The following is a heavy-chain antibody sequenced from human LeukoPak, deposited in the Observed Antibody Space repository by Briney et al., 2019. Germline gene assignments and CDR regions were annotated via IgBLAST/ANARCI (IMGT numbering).Heavy chain of an antibody. Sequence: GGSLRLSCAASGFTFSSYSMNWVRQAPGKGLEWVSSISSSSSYIYYADSVKGRFTISRDNAKNSLYLQMNSLRAEGTAVYYCARDLSGLYNWFDPWGQGTLVTVSS. D-gene: IGHD5-12*01. J-gene: IGHJ5*02. CDR1: GFTFSSYS. CDR2: ISSSSSYI. V-gene: IGHV3-21*01. CDR3: ARDLSGLYNWFDP.